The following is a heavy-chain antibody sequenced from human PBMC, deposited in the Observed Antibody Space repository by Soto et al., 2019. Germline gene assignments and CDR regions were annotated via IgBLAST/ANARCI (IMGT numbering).Heavy chain of an antibody. Sequence: SVKVSCKACGGTLSSYAISWVRQAPGQGLEWMGGIIPIFGTANYAQKFQGRVTITADKSTSTAYMELSSLRSEDTAVYYCARGWKMYYDSSGYPPPYYYYGMDVWGQGTTVTVSS. V-gene: IGHV1-69*06. CDR3: ARGWKMYYDSSGYPPPYYYYGMDV. J-gene: IGHJ6*02. D-gene: IGHD3-22*01. CDR2: IIPIFGTA. CDR1: GGTLSSYA.